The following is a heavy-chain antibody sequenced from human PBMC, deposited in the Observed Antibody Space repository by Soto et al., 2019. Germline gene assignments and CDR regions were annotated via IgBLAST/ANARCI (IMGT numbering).Heavy chain of an antibody. V-gene: IGHV3-48*02. CDR1: GFRFSTYD. J-gene: IGHJ6*02. CDR2: ITTSSSSI. Sequence: VKLVESGGGWVQPGGSLRLSCAASGFRFSTYDMNWVRQAPGKGLEWLSYITTSSSSIKYADSVKGRFTVSRDDAKNSLYLQMSSLRDDDTAVYYCAKDTHRGYYGLDVWGQGTTVSVSS. CDR3: AKDTHRGYYGLDV.